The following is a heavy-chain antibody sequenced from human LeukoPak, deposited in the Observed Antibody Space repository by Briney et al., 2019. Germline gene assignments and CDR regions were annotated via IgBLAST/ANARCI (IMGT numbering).Heavy chain of an antibody. CDR3: ARGRFEPPF. J-gene: IGHJ4*02. Sequence: PSETLSLTCTVSGGSIRNYYWSWIRQPPRKGLESIGYIYYSGSTNYNPSLKSRVTISVDMSKNQFSLELNSVTAADTAVYYCARGRFEPPFWGQGTLVTVSS. D-gene: IGHD3-9*01. CDR2: IYYSGST. V-gene: IGHV4-59*01. CDR1: GGSIRNYY.